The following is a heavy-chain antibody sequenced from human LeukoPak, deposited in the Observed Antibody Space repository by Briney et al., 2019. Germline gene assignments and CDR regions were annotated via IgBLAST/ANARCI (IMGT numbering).Heavy chain of an antibody. CDR1: GYTLIELS. CDR2: FDPEDGET. CDR3: ARVPLHDRNDYYYPH. V-gene: IGHV1-24*01. D-gene: IGHD3-10*01. J-gene: IGHJ1*01. Sequence: ASVTVSCKVSGYTLIELSMHWVRQAPGKGLEWMGGFDPEDGETIYAQKFQGRVTMTEDTSTDTAYMELSSLRSEDTGVYYCARVPLHDRNDYYYPHWGQGTVVTVSS.